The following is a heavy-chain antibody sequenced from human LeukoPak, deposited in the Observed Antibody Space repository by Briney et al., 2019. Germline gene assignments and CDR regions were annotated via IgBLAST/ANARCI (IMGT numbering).Heavy chain of an antibody. CDR3: ARRGSGYDTYYYYYYYMDV. D-gene: IGHD5-12*01. CDR1: GGSFSGYY. V-gene: IGHV4-34*01. Sequence: SETLSLTCAVYGGSFSGYYWSWIRQPPGKGLEWIGEINHSGSTNYNPSLKSRVTISVDTSKNQFSLKLSSVTAADTAVYYCARRGSGYDTYYYYYYYMDVWGKGTTVTISS. J-gene: IGHJ6*03. CDR2: INHSGST.